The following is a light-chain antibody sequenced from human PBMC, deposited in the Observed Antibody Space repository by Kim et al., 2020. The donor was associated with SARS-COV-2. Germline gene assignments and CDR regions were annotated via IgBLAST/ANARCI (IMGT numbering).Light chain of an antibody. V-gene: IGLV3-21*04. CDR2: YDS. J-gene: IGLJ3*02. Sequence: PGKTARIACGGDDLGSKSVHWYQQKPGQAPVLVIFYDSDRPSGIPERLSGSHSGNTATLTISRVEAGDEADYYCEVWDTGSDHWVFGGGTQLTVL. CDR3: EVWDTGSDHWV. CDR1: DLGSKS.